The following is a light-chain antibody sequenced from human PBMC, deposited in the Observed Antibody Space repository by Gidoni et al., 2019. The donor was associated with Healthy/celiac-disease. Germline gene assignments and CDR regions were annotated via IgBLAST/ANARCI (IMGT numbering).Light chain of an antibody. V-gene: IGKV3-15*01. CDR3: QQYNNSPQT. J-gene: IGKJ1*01. CDR1: QSVSSN. Sequence: EIVMTQSPATLSVSPGERATLSCRASQSVSSNVAWYQQKPGQAPRLLIYGASTRATGIPAWFSGSGSGTEFTLTISILQSEDFAVYYCQQYNNSPQTFGQGTKVEIK. CDR2: GAS.